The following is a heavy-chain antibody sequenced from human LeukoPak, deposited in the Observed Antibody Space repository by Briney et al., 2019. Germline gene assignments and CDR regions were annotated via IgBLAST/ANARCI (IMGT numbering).Heavy chain of an antibody. D-gene: IGHD6-6*01. CDR3: ARVESSSSSYYFDY. CDR1: GFTFSDYY. Sequence: GGSLRLSCAASGFTFSDYYMSWIRQAPGKGLEWVSYISSSGSTIYYADSVEGRFTISRDNAKNSLYLQMNSLRAEDTAVYYCARVESSSSSYYFDYWGQGTLVTVSS. J-gene: IGHJ4*02. CDR2: ISSSGSTI. V-gene: IGHV3-11*04.